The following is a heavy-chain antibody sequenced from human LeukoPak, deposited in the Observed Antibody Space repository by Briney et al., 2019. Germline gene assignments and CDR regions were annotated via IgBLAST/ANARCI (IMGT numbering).Heavy chain of an antibody. CDR2: ISGGGGST. V-gene: IGHV3-23*01. CDR3: AKRAGAAAYYYFDL. CDR1: GFTVSSNY. J-gene: IGHJ2*01. Sequence: GGSLRLSCAXSGFTVSSNYMSWVRQAPGKGLEWVSGISGGGGSTYYADSVKGRFTIFRDNSKNTLYLQMNSLRADDTAEYYCAKRAGAAAYYYFDLWGRGTLVTVSS. D-gene: IGHD3-22*01.